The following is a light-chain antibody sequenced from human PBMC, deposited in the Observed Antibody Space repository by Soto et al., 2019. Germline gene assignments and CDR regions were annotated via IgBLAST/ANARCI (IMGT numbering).Light chain of an antibody. CDR2: GAS. Sequence: EIVMTQSPATLSVSPGERATLSCRASQSVFSNLAWYQQKPGQAPRLLIYGASTRATGIPARFSGSGSGTEFTITISSLQSEDCEVYYCQQYNNWPLTFGQGTKVEIK. V-gene: IGKV3-15*01. CDR3: QQYNNWPLT. CDR1: QSVFSN. J-gene: IGKJ1*01.